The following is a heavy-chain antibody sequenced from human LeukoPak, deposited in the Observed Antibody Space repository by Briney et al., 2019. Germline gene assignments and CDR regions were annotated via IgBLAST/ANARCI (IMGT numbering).Heavy chain of an antibody. CDR1: GFTFSSYS. CDR3: ARGTMVRGRNWFDP. V-gene: IGHV3-48*04. D-gene: IGHD3-10*01. Sequence: GGSLRLSCAASGFTFSSYSMNWVRQAPGKGLEWVSYISSSSSTIYYADSVKGRFTISRDNAKNSLYLQMNSLRAEDTAVYYCARGTMVRGRNWFDPWGQGTLVTVSS. CDR2: ISSSSSTI. J-gene: IGHJ5*02.